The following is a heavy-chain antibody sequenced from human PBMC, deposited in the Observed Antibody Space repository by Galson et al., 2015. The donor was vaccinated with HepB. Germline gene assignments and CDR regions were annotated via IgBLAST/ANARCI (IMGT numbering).Heavy chain of an antibody. CDR2: ISYDGSNK. CDR3: ARALGYCSSTSCLNPYYYYYGMDV. D-gene: IGHD2-2*01. CDR1: GFTFSSYA. V-gene: IGHV3-30-3*01. Sequence: SLRLSCAASGFTFSSYAMHWVRQAPGKGLEWVAVISYDGSNKYYADSVKGRFTISRDNSKNTLYLQMNSLRAEDTAVYYCARALGYCSSTSCLNPYYYYYGMDVWGQGTTVTVSS. J-gene: IGHJ6*02.